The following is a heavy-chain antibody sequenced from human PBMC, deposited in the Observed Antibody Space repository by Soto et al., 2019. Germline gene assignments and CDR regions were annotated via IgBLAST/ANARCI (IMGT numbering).Heavy chain of an antibody. V-gene: IGHV1-3*01. D-gene: IGHD4-4*01. CDR3: ARAVTIDPYWFDP. J-gene: IGHJ5*02. Sequence: GASVKVSCKASGYTFTSYAMHWVRQAPGQRLEWMGWINAGNGNTKYSQKFQGRVTITRDTSASTAYMELSSLRSEDTAVYYCARAVTIDPYWFDPWGQGTLVTVSS. CDR2: INAGNGNT. CDR1: GYTFTSYA.